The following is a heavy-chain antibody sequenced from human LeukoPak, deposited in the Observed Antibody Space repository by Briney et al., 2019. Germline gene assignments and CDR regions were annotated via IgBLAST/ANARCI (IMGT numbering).Heavy chain of an antibody. CDR1: GFTFSSYW. Sequence: GGSLRLSCAASGFTFSSYWMSWVRQAPGKGLGWVANIKQDGSEKYYVDSVKGRFTISRDNAKNSLYLQMNSLRAEDTAVYYCAREKYYDYVWGSYRYNFYYYYMDVWGKGTTATISS. CDR2: IKQDGSEK. J-gene: IGHJ6*03. D-gene: IGHD3-16*02. CDR3: AREKYYDYVWGSYRYNFYYYYMDV. V-gene: IGHV3-7*01.